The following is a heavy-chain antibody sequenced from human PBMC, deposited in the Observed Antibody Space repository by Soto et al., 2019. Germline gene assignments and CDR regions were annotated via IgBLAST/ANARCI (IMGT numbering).Heavy chain of an antibody. D-gene: IGHD4-17*01. CDR3: ANGDASYDLDI. J-gene: IGHJ4*02. CDR1: GYADARYA. CDR2: XNAGNXNP. V-gene: IGHV1-3*01. Sequence: SVKVILKASGYADARYARRWVRHAPGKRLEWTGWXNAGNXNPKYYNKFQGXVTITRDTTASTEYMEPSSLTSEDKAVYYCANGDASYDLDIRGKGTLVTVYS.